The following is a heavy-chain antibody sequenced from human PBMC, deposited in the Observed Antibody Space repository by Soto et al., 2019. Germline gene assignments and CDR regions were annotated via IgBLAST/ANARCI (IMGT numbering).Heavy chain of an antibody. Sequence: PSETLSLTCAVYGGSFSGYYWSWIRQPPGKGLEWIGEINHSGSTNYNPSLKSRVTISVDTSKNQFSLKLSSVTAADTAVYYCAREFPYYDFWSGYPGWFDPWGQGTLVTVSS. CDR2: INHSGST. J-gene: IGHJ5*02. CDR1: GGSFSGYY. D-gene: IGHD3-3*01. CDR3: AREFPYYDFWSGYPGWFDP. V-gene: IGHV4-34*01.